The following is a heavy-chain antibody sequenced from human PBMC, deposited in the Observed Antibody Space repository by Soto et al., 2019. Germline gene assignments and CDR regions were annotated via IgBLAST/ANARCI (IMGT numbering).Heavy chain of an antibody. V-gene: IGHV1-69*13. J-gene: IGHJ6*02. D-gene: IGHD2-2*01. CDR1: GGTFSSYA. CDR3: ARAKGGTYCSSTSCYPRYYYYGMDV. CDR2: IIPIFGTA. Sequence: AASVKVSCKASGGTFSSYAISWVRQAPGQGLEWMGGIIPIFGTANYAQKFQGRVTITADESTSTAYMELSSLRSEDTAVYYCARAKGGTYCSSTSCYPRYYYYGMDVWGQGTTVTVSS.